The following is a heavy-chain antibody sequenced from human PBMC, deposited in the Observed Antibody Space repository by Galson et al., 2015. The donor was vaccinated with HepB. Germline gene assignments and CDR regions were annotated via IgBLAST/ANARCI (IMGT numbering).Heavy chain of an antibody. D-gene: IGHD3-9*01. Sequence: SETLSLTCSVSGGFISSYYWSWIRQPAGKGLEWIGRIFTSGSTNYNPSLKSRVTMSVDTSKNQFSLKLSSVTAADTAVYYCARDQSRTYDIWTGPAYDYYGMDVWGQGTTVTVSS. CDR3: ARDQSRTYDIWTGPAYDYYGMDV. V-gene: IGHV4-4*07. CDR1: GGFISSYY. CDR2: IFTSGST. J-gene: IGHJ6*02.